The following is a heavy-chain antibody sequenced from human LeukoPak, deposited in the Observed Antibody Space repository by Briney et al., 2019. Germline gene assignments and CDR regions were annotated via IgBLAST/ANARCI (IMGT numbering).Heavy chain of an antibody. Sequence: GRSLRLSCAASGFTFSDYYMSWIRQAPGKGLEWVSYISSSSSYTNYADSVKGRFTISSDNAKNSLYLQMNSLRAEDTAVYYCARYCSGGSCYVNWFDPWGQGPLVTVSS. J-gene: IGHJ5*02. CDR1: GFTFSDYY. CDR2: ISSSSSYT. V-gene: IGHV3-11*06. D-gene: IGHD2-15*01. CDR3: ARYCSGGSCYVNWFDP.